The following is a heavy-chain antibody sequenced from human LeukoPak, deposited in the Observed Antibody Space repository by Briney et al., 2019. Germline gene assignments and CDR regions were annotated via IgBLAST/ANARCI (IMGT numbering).Heavy chain of an antibody. Sequence: GASVKVSCKASGGTFSSHAIAWVRQAPGQGPEWMGGIIPISETANYAQKFQGRVTITTDESTSTAYLELSSLASDDTAVYYCARGLQYQLLKALGHYYMDVWGEGTTVTVSS. CDR3: ARGLQYQLLKALGHYYMDV. CDR2: IIPISETA. D-gene: IGHD2-2*01. CDR1: GGTFSSHA. V-gene: IGHV1-69*05. J-gene: IGHJ6*03.